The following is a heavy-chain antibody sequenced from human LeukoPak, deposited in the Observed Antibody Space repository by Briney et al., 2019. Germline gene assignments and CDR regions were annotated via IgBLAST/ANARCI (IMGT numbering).Heavy chain of an antibody. D-gene: IGHD6-6*01. J-gene: IGHJ4*02. Sequence: GASVKVSCKASGYTFTSYDISWVRQAPGQGLEWMGWISTYNDNTHHAQKLQGRVTMTTDTSTSTVYMELKSLRSDDTAVYYCARIQSRIIAARPGSPAFDYWGRGTLVTVSS. V-gene: IGHV1-18*01. CDR3: ARIQSRIIAARPGSPAFDY. CDR2: ISTYNDNT. CDR1: GYTFTSYD.